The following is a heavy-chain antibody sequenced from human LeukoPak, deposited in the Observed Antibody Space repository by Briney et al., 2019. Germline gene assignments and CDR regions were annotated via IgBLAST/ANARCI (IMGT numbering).Heavy chain of an antibody. CDR1: GGSISTYY. V-gene: IGHV4-59*01. J-gene: IGHJ5*02. Sequence: PSETLSLTCTVSGGSISTYYWSWIRQPPGKGLEWIGDISYSGSASYNPSLRSRVTISVDTSTNQFSLTLGSVAAADTAVYYCATETECSGGTCYSYGWFDPWGQGTQVIVSS. CDR2: ISYSGSA. D-gene: IGHD2-15*01. CDR3: ATETECSGGTCYSYGWFDP.